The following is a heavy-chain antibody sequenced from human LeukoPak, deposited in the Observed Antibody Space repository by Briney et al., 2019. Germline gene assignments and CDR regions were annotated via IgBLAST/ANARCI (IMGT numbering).Heavy chain of an antibody. Sequence: GASLKISCKGSGYPFSSYWIGWVRQMPGKGLEWMGIIYPGDSDTRYSPSLQGQVTISVDTSIGTAYLQWSSLKASDTAIYYCARQNDFRLDYWGQGTLVTVSS. D-gene: IGHD3-3*01. CDR1: GYPFSSYW. J-gene: IGHJ4*02. CDR2: IYPGDSDT. CDR3: ARQNDFRLDY. V-gene: IGHV5-51*01.